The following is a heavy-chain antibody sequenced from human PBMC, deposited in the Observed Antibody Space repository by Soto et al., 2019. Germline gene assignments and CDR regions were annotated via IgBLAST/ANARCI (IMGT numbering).Heavy chain of an antibody. J-gene: IGHJ6*02. CDR2: ISYDGSNK. CDR1: EFTFSSDC. CDR3: AKSVYSSSRKIYYYYGMDV. Sequence: GGSPRLSFAASEFTFSSDCMHWVRQAPGKGLEWVAVISYDGSNKYYADSVKGRFTISRDNSKNTLYLQMNSLRAEDTAVYYCAKSVYSSSRKIYYYYGMDVWGQGTTVTVSS. V-gene: IGHV3-30*18. D-gene: IGHD6-6*01.